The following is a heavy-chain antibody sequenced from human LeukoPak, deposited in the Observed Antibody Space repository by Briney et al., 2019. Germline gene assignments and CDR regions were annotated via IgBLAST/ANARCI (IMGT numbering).Heavy chain of an antibody. CDR2: VYYTGST. Sequence: SETLSLTCAVYGGSFSGYYWSWIRQPPGKGLEWIGYVYYTGSTNHNPSLRSRVTISVDTSNNQFSLKMRSVTAADTAVYYCARARIAVSYFDYWGQGALVTVSS. J-gene: IGHJ4*02. D-gene: IGHD6-6*01. CDR3: ARARIAVSYFDY. CDR1: GGSFSGYY. V-gene: IGHV4-59*01.